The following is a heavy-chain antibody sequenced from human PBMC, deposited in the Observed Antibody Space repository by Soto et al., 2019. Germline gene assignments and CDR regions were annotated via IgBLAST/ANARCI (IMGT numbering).Heavy chain of an antibody. CDR1: GASITSGDSY. CDR3: ARILEPDYGVWHYFDY. D-gene: IGHD4-17*01. CDR2: IYSRGRT. V-gene: IGHV4-30-4*01. Sequence: QVHLQESGPGLVRPSQTLSLTCTVSGASITSGDSYWSWIRQPPGKGLEWIGYIYSRGRTYYNPSLRSRFTISIDTSKNQFSRRLSSVTAADTAVYYCARILEPDYGVWHYFDYWGQGTLLTVSS. J-gene: IGHJ4*02.